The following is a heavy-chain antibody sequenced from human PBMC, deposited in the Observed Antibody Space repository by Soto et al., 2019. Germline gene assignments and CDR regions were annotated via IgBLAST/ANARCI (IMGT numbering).Heavy chain of an antibody. Sequence: QPPGKGLEWIGHIYYSGNTDYNPSLKSRLAISIDTSKNQFSLKLSSVTAEDTAVYFCAREGGESSDGLYYFDSWGQGSLVTSPQ. D-gene: IGHD3-16*01. V-gene: IGHV4-30-2*05. CDR3: AREGGESSDGLYYFDS. J-gene: IGHJ4*02. CDR2: IYYSGNT.